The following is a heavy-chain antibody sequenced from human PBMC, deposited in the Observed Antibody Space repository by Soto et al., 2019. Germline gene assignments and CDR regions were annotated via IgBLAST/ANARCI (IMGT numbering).Heavy chain of an antibody. CDR3: ARVRVIRGVIPSHFGL. D-gene: IGHD3-10*01. CDR1: ADTFTSYY. J-gene: IGHJ4*02. V-gene: IGHV1-46*01. Sequence: VSCKAPADTFTSYYIHWVRQAPGHGLEWMGIINPNGGSTRFAQTFQGRITMTTDTSTSTVYMELRSLRSEDTAVYYCARVRVIRGVIPSHFGLWGQGTLVTV. CDR2: INPNGGST.